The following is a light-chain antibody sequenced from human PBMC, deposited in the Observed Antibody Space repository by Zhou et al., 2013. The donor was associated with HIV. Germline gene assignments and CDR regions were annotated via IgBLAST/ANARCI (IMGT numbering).Light chain of an antibody. CDR3: QKYNSAPRA. V-gene: IGKV1-27*01. Sequence: DIQMTQSPSSLSASVGDRVTITCRASQGVSSYLAWYQQKPGKVPKLLIYAATNLQSGVPSRFSGSGSGTDFTLTISSLQPEDAATYYCQKYNSAPRAFGQGTKVEI. CDR2: AAT. CDR1: QGVSSY. J-gene: IGKJ1*01.